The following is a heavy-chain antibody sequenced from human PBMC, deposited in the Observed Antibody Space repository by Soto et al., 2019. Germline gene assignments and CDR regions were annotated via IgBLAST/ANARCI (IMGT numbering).Heavy chain of an antibody. Sequence: GGSLRLSCAASGFTFSSYAMHWVRQAPGKGLEWVSLISWDGGSTYYADSVKGRFTISRDNSKNSLYLQMNSLRTEDTALYYCAKDRSRLIEYGMDVWGQGTTVTVSS. J-gene: IGHJ6*02. V-gene: IGHV3-43*01. D-gene: IGHD3-16*01. CDR3: AKDRSRLIEYGMDV. CDR2: ISWDGGST. CDR1: GFTFSSYA.